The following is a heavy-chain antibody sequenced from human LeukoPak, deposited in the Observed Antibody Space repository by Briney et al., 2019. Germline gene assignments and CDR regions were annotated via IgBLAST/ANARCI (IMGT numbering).Heavy chain of an antibody. CDR1: GGSIGGHF. CDR2: INHSGST. CDR3: ARGEYYYGSGSYSH. Sequence: SETLSLTCTVSGGSIGGHFWTWIRQPPGKGLEWIGEINHSGSTNYNPSLKSRVTISVDTSKNQFSLKLSSVTAADTAVYYCARGEYYYGSGSYSHWGQGTLVTVSS. J-gene: IGHJ4*02. D-gene: IGHD3-10*01. V-gene: IGHV4-34*01.